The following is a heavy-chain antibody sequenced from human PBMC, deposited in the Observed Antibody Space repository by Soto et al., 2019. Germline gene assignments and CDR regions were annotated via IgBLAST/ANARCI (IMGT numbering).Heavy chain of an antibody. CDR2: IGGGAGRT. D-gene: IGHD3-22*01. CDR1: GFTFSSFP. CDR3: AKSRGSFFYYGMDV. J-gene: IGHJ6*02. V-gene: IGHV3-23*01. Sequence: PGGSLRLSCAASGFTFSSFPMNWVRQAPGKGLEWVSGIGGGAGRTYYADSVRGRCTISRDSSKDTIYLQMNSLRAEDTAIYYCAKSRGSFFYYGMDVWGQGTTVTVSS.